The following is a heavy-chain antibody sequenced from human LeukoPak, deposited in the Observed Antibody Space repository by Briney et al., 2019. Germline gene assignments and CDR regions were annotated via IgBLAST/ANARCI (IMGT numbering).Heavy chain of an antibody. J-gene: IGHJ5*02. D-gene: IGHD3-16*01. CDR1: GDSINSNSYR. Sequence: PSETLSLTCTVSGDSINSNSYRWGWIRQPPGKGLEWIGTVYSTGNTYYTPSLKSRVTISVDTSNNQFSLKLTSVTAADTAVYYCARPHLTWRVEYFDPWGQGTLVTVSS. CDR3: ARPHLTWRVEYFDP. CDR2: VYSTGNT. V-gene: IGHV4-39*01.